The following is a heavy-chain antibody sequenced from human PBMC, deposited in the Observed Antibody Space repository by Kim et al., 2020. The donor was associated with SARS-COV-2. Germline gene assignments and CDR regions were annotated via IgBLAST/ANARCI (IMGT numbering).Heavy chain of an antibody. CDR3: VKDAYSGSYYYEFDY. V-gene: IGHV3-64D*06. CDR1: GFTFSNYA. Sequence: GGSLRLSCSASGFTFSNYAMDWVRQAPGKGLEYVSAISSNGGSTYYADSVKGRFTISRDNSKNTLYLQMSSLRAGDTAVYYCVKDAYSGSYYYEFDYWGQGTLVTVSS. CDR2: ISSNGGST. J-gene: IGHJ4*02. D-gene: IGHD1-26*01.